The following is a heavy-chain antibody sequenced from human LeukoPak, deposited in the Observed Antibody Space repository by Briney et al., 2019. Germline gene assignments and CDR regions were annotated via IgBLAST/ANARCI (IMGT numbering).Heavy chain of an antibody. Sequence: GGSLRLSCAASGFTFSSYAMNWVRQAPGRGLGWVSGISGSGGSTYYADSVRGRFTISRDNSKNTLYLQMNSLGAEDTAVYYCARVSYYDSSGYYFLSYVDYWGQGTLVTVSS. D-gene: IGHD3-22*01. CDR2: ISGSGGST. CDR1: GFTFSSYA. J-gene: IGHJ4*02. V-gene: IGHV3-23*01. CDR3: ARVSYYDSSGYYFLSYVDY.